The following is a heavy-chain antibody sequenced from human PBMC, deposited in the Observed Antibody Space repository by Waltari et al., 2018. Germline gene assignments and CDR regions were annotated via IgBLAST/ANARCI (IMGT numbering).Heavy chain of an antibody. CDR3: AIHYGSGSYYKDY. J-gene: IGHJ4*02. V-gene: IGHV3-48*03. D-gene: IGHD3-10*01. CDR2: ISSSGSTI. Sequence: EVQLVESGGGLVQPGGSLRLSCAASGFTFSSYEMNWVRQAPGKGLEWVSYISSSGSTIYYADSVKGRFTISRDNAKNSLYLQMNSLRAEDTAVYYCAIHYGSGSYYKDYWGQGTLVTVSS. CDR1: GFTFSSYE.